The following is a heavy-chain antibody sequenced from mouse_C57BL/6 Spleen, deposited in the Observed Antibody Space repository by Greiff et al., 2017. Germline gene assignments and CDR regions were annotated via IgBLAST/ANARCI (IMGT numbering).Heavy chain of an antibody. CDR3: ASHYYGWGSDY. CDR1: GFNITDYY. D-gene: IGHD1-2*01. CDR2: IDPEDGDT. J-gene: IGHJ2*01. Sequence: VQLQQSGAELVKPGASVKLSCTASGFNITDYYMHWVKQRTEQGLEWIGRIDPEDGDTKYAPKFQGKATITADTSSNTAYLQLSSLTSEDTAVYYCASHYYGWGSDYWGQGTTLTVSS. V-gene: IGHV14-2*01.